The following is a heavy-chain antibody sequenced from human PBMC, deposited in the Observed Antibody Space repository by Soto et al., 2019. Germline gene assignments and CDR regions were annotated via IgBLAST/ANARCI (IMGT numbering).Heavy chain of an antibody. CDR1: GYTFTGYY. V-gene: IGHV1-69*13. J-gene: IGHJ4*02. Sequence: GASVKVSCKASGYTFTGYYMHWVRQAPRQGLEWMGGIIPIFGTANYAQKFQGRVTITADESTSTAYMELSSLRSEDTAVYYCARTEYYYDSSGYVKESRHDYWGQGTLVTVSS. CDR2: IIPIFGTA. D-gene: IGHD3-22*01. CDR3: ARTEYYYDSSGYVKESRHDY.